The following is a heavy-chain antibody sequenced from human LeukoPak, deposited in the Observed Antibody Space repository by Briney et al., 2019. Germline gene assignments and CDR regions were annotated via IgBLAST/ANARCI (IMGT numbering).Heavy chain of an antibody. CDR3: ARGVMYDFWSGYYAAWFDP. J-gene: IGHJ5*02. V-gene: IGHV4-59*01. CDR1: GGSISSDY. Sequence: SETLSLTCSVSGGSISSDYWGWIRQPPGKGLEWIGYIYYSGSTNYNPSLKSRVTISVDTSKNQFSLKLSSVTAADTAVYYCARGVMYDFWSGYYAAWFDPWGQGTLVTVSS. D-gene: IGHD3-3*01. CDR2: IYYSGST.